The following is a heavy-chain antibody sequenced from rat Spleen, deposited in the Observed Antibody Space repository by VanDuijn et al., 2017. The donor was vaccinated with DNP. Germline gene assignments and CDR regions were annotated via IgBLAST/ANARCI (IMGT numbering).Heavy chain of an antibody. V-gene: IGHV5-31*01. D-gene: IGHD1-10*01. J-gene: IGHJ1*01. CDR1: GFTFNNYW. Sequence: EVQLVESGGDLVQPGRSLKLSCVASGFTFNNYWMTWIRQVPGKGLEWVASITSSGGSTYYPDSVKGRFTISRDNAKNTLYLQMNSLRSEDTATYYCSRITTYWYFDFWGPGTMVTVSS. CDR3: SRITTYWYFDF. CDR2: ITSSGGST.